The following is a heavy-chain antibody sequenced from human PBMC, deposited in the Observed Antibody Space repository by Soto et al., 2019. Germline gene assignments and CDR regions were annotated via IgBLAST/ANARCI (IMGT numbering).Heavy chain of an antibody. D-gene: IGHD5-18*01. CDR3: AKDLGYSYGYYYYYGMDV. J-gene: IGHJ6*02. V-gene: IGHV3-30*18. Sequence: QVQLVESGGGVVQPGRSLRLSCAASGFTFSSYDMHWVRQAPGKGLEWVAVISYDGTNKYYADSVKGRFTISRDNSNNTLYLQMNSLRAEDTAVFYCAKDLGYSYGYYYYYGMDVWGQGTTVTVSS. CDR2: ISYDGTNK. CDR1: GFTFSSYD.